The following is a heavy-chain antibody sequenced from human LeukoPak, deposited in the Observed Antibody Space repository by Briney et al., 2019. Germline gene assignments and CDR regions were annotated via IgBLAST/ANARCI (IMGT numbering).Heavy chain of an antibody. CDR1: GYTFTGYY. D-gene: IGHD4-11*01. Sequence: ASVKVSCKASGYTFTGYYMHWVRQAPGQGLEWMGRINPNSGGTNYAQKFQGRVTMTRDTSISTAYMELSRLSSDDTAVYYCARAGTFYSNYEGDNWFDPWGQGTLVTVSS. V-gene: IGHV1-2*06. J-gene: IGHJ5*02. CDR3: ARAGTFYSNYEGDNWFDP. CDR2: INPNSGGT.